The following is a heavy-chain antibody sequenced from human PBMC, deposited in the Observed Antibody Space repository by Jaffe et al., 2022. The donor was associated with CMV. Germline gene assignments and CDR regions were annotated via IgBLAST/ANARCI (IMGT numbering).Heavy chain of an antibody. J-gene: IGHJ5*02. CDR1: GYTFTSYA. V-gene: IGHV1-3*01. CDR2: INAGNGNT. CDR3: ARDRPPTIFGVVIGFDP. D-gene: IGHD3-3*01. Sequence: QVQLVQSGAEVKKPGASVKVSCKASGYTFTSYAMHWVRQAPGQRLEWMGWINAGNGNTKYSQKFQGRVTITRDTSASTAYMELSSLRSEDTAVYYCARDRPPTIFGVVIGFDPWGQGTLVTVSS.